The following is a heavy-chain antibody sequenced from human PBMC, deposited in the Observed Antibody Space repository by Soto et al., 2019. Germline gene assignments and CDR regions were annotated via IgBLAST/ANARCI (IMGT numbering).Heavy chain of an antibody. CDR2: NSSAGSTM. CDR3: AKEATNINNFDY. Sequence: VQLVESGGGLVQPGGSLRLSCAASGFAFDNYEMNWVRQAPGKGLEWISYNSSAGSTMYYADSVRGRFTISRDNAVNSLYLQMTSLRAEDTAVYYCAKEATNINNFDYWGQGTLVAVSS. CDR1: GFAFDNYE. V-gene: IGHV3-48*03. J-gene: IGHJ4*02. D-gene: IGHD5-12*01.